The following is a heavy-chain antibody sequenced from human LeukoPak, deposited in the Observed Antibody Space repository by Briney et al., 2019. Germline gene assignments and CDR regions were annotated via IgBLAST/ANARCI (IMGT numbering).Heavy chain of an antibody. D-gene: IGHD6-13*01. J-gene: IGHJ4*02. Sequence: PGGSLRLSCAASGFTFSSYVMSWVRQAPGKGLEWVSTISGSGGSTYYADSVKGRFTISRDSSKNTLYLHMNSLRAGDTAVYYCAGSSSWYRQGDYWGQGTLVTVSS. V-gene: IGHV3-23*01. CDR2: ISGSGGST. CDR3: AGSSSWYRQGDY. CDR1: GFTFSSYV.